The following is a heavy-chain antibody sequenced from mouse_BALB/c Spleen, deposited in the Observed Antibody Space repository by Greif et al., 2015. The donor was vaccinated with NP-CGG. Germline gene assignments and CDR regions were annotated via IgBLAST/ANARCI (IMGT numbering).Heavy chain of an antibody. Sequence: EVMLVESGGGLVQPGGSLKLSCAASGFTFSSYGMSWVRQTPDKRLELVATINSNGGSTYYPDSVKGRFTISRDNAKNTLYLQMSSLKSEDTAMYYCATGFAYWGQGTLVTASA. CDR1: GFTFSSYG. J-gene: IGHJ3*01. CDR3: ATGFAY. CDR2: INSNGGST. V-gene: IGHV5-6-3*01.